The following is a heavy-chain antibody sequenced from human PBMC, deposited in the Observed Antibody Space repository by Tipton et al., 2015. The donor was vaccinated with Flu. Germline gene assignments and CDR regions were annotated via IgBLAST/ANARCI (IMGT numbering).Heavy chain of an antibody. Sequence: SLRLSCAASGFAFGASSIHWVRQASGKGLEWVGRIRSTANNHATAYAAPVKGRLTVSRDDSKNTAYLQMNSLKTEDTAVYYCTTLGWEVPDAFDIWGQGTMVTVSS. D-gene: IGHD2-2*01. CDR2: IRSTANNHAT. CDR1: GFAFGASS. CDR3: TTLGWEVPDAFDI. V-gene: IGHV3-73*01. J-gene: IGHJ3*02.